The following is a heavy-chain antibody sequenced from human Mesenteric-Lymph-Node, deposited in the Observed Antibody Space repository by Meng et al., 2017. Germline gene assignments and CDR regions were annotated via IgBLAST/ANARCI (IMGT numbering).Heavy chain of an antibody. V-gene: IGHV1-2*04. D-gene: IGHD4-23*01. J-gene: IGHJ3*02. CDR3: ARSGSGLRWRKRREGAFDI. CDR1: GYTFTGYY. Sequence: ASVKVSCRASGYTFTGYYIHWVRQAPGQGLEWMGRINPNSGGTNYAQNFQGWVTMTSDTSISTAYMELSRLRSDDTAVYYCARSGSGLRWRKRREGAFDIWGQGTMVTVSS. CDR2: INPNSGGT.